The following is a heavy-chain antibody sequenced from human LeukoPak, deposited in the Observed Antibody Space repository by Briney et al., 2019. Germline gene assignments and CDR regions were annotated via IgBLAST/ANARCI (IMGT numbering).Heavy chain of an antibody. Sequence: PGGSLRLSCAASGFTFSSYAMSWVRQAPGKGLEWVSAISGSGGSTYYADSVKGRFTIPRDNSKNTLYLQMNSLRAEDTAVYYCAKSPTYYDILTGYYSGYYFDYWGQGTLVTVSS. CDR3: AKSPTYYDILTGYYSGYYFDY. J-gene: IGHJ4*02. CDR1: GFTFSSYA. CDR2: ISGSGGST. D-gene: IGHD3-9*01. V-gene: IGHV3-23*01.